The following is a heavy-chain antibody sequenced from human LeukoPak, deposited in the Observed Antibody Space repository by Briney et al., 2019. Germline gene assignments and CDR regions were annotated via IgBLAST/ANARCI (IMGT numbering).Heavy chain of an antibody. J-gene: IGHJ5*02. CDR3: ASGGYSGYDPLNWFDP. CDR1: GGSFSGYY. Sequence: SETLSLTCAVYGGSFSGYYWSWVRQPPGKGLEWIGEINHSGSTNYKPSLKSRVTISVDTSKNQFSLKLSSVTAADTAVYYCASGGYSGYDPLNWFDPWGQGTLVTVSS. D-gene: IGHD5-12*01. V-gene: IGHV4-34*01. CDR2: INHSGST.